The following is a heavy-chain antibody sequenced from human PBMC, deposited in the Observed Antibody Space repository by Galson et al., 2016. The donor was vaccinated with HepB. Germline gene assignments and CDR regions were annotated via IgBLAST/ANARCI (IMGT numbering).Heavy chain of an antibody. Sequence: SLRPSCAASGLTFSSYSMNWVRQAPGKGLEWVSFMSSSSRFIFYADSVKGRFTISRDNAKNSLFLQMNSLRAEDTALYYCVGASDSSGWFPSFDAFDLWGQGTMVTVSS. D-gene: IGHD6-19*01. CDR3: VGASDSSGWFPSFDAFDL. CDR2: MSSSSRFI. V-gene: IGHV3-21*01. CDR1: GLTFSSYS. J-gene: IGHJ3*01.